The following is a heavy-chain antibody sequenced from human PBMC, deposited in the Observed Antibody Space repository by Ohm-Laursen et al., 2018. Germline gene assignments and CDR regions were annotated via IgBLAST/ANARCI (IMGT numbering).Heavy chain of an antibody. CDR3: ARQISIAARTYYYYGMDV. D-gene: IGHD6-6*01. J-gene: IGHJ6*02. CDR1: GYSISSYY. V-gene: IGHV4-38-2*01. CDR2: IYHSGTT. Sequence: SETLSLTCDVSGYSISSYYWGWIRQPPGKGLEWIGSIYHSGTTYYNPSLKSRVTISIDTSKNQFSLKLSSVTAADTAVYYCARQISIAARTYYYYGMDVWGQGTTVTVSS.